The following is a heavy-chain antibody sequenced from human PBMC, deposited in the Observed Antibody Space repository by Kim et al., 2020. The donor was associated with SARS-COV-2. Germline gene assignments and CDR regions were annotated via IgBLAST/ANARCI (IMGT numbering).Heavy chain of an antibody. V-gene: IGHV3-23*01. CDR2: LSGGGRA. CDR1: GXMFRNYG. D-gene: IGHD2-21*01. J-gene: IGHJ5*02. Sequence: GGSLRLSCVXSGXMFRNYGMSWVRQAPGKGLQWVATLSGGGRADLEDSVKDRFTVSRDNSKDTLYLQMNSLTAVDSARYFCSRDDFGGDSGSFWFDPRG. CDR3: SRDDFGGDSGSFWFDP.